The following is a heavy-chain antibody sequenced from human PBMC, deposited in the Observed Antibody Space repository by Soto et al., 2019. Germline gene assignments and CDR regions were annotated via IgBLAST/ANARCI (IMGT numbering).Heavy chain of an antibody. CDR2: ISGSGGST. CDR1: GLTFSNVW. CDR3: AKGSDRVPAFDY. V-gene: IGHV3-23*01. Sequence: PVGSLRFSCAASGLTFSNVWMTWVRQAPGKGLEWVSAISGSGGSTYYADSVKGRFTISRDNSKNTLYLQMNSLRAEDTAVYYCAKGSDRVPAFDYWGQGTLVTVSS. J-gene: IGHJ4*02.